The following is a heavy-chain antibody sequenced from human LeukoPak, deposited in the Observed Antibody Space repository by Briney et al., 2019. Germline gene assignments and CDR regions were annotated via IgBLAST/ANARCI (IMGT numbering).Heavy chain of an antibody. V-gene: IGHV4-59*01. CDR1: GGSISSYY. Sequence: PSETLSLTCTVPGGSISSYYWSWIRQPPGKGLEWIGYIYYSGSTNYNPSLKSRVTISVDTSKNQFSLKLSSVTAADTAVYYCARAPYGPRRYYFDYWGQGTLVTVSS. CDR3: ARAPYGPRRYYFDY. D-gene: IGHD3-10*01. CDR2: IYYSGST. J-gene: IGHJ4*02.